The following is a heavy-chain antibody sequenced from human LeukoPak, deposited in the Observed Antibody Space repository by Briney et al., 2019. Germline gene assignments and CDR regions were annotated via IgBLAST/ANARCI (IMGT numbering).Heavy chain of an antibody. V-gene: IGHV3-9*01. CDR1: GFTFDDYA. CDR2: ISWNSGSI. Sequence: PGRSLRLSCAASGFTFDDYAMHWVRHAPGKGLEWVSGISWNSGSIGYADSVKGRFTISRDNAKNSLYLQMNSLRAEDTAVYYCARRGFGELLGYYYYYMDVWGKGTTVTISS. J-gene: IGHJ6*03. D-gene: IGHD3-10*01. CDR3: ARRGFGELLGYYYYYMDV.